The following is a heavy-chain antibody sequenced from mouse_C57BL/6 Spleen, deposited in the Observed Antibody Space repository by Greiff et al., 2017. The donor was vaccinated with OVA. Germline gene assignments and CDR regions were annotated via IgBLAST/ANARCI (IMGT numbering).Heavy chain of an antibody. D-gene: IGHD2-4*01. Sequence: EVKLVESGPVLVKPGASVKMSCKASGYTFTDYYMNWVKQSHGKSLEWIGVINPYNGGTSYNQKFKGKATLTVDKSSSTAYMELNSLTSEDSAVYYCAREDDYDWFAYWGQGTLVTVSA. V-gene: IGHV1-19*01. J-gene: IGHJ3*01. CDR3: AREDDYDWFAY. CDR1: GYTFTDYY. CDR2: INPYNGGT.